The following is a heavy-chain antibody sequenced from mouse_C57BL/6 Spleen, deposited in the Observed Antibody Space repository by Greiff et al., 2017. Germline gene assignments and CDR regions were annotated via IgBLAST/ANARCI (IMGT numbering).Heavy chain of an antibody. D-gene: IGHD1-1*01. CDR2: ISYDGSN. CDR1: GYSITSGYY. V-gene: IGHV3-6*01. Sequence: EVQLQESGPGLVKPSQSLSLTCSVTGYSITSGYYWNWIRQLPGNKLEWMGYISYDGSNNYNPSLKNRISITRDTSKNQFFLKLNSVTTEDTATYYCAREGTVVATDYFDYWGQGTTLTVSS. J-gene: IGHJ2*01. CDR3: AREGTVVATDYFDY.